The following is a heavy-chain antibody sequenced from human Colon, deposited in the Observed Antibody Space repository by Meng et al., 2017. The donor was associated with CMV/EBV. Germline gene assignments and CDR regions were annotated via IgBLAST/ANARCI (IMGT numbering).Heavy chain of an antibody. Sequence: WAASGFTFGDYWMHWVRQAPGKGLVWVSRIKYDGRSTTYADSVKGRFTISRDNAQNTVYLQMNSLRAEDTAVYYCAKYCSSGACLDYWGQGTLVTVSS. V-gene: IGHV3-74*03. D-gene: IGHD2-2*01. J-gene: IGHJ4*02. CDR1: GFTFGDYW. CDR3: AKYCSSGACLDY. CDR2: IKYDGRST.